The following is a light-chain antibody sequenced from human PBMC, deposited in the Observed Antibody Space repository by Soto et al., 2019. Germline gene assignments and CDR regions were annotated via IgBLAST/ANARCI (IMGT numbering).Light chain of an antibody. J-gene: IGLJ7*01. CDR3: CSYAGRYTSV. Sequence: QSVLTQPRSVSGSPGQSVTISCTGTSSDVGGYNYVSWYQQHPGKAPKLMIYDVSNRTSGVPDRFSGSKSGNTASLTISGIQAAYEADYYCCSYAGRYTSVFGGGTQLTVL. V-gene: IGLV2-11*01. CDR1: SSDVGGYNY. CDR2: DVS.